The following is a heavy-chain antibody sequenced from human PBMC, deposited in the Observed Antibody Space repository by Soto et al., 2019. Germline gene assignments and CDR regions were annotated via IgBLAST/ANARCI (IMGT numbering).Heavy chain of an antibody. CDR3: ARHDILTGYYRGWYFDL. D-gene: IGHD3-9*01. Sequence: GEFLKISCKGSGYSFTSYWIGWVRQMPGKGLEWMGIIYPGDSDTRYSPSFQGQVTISADKSISTAYLQWSSLKASDTAMYYCARHDILTGYYRGWYFDLWGRGTLVTVSS. CDR1: GYSFTSYW. CDR2: IYPGDSDT. J-gene: IGHJ2*01. V-gene: IGHV5-51*01.